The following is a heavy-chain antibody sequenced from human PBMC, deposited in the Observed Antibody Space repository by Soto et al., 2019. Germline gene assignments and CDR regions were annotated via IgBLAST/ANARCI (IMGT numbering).Heavy chain of an antibody. CDR2: IIGSGDRT. CDR1: GFTFRSYG. J-gene: IGHJ6*02. Sequence: EVQLLESGGGLVQPGGSLRLSCEASGFTFRSYGMNWVRQAPGKGLEWVSGIIGSGDRTNYADSVRGRFTISRDNSKNTLYLHMNSLRAEDSAVYYCAKDKGTSNDEHRYFYYSGMNIWGQGTTVTV. CDR3: AKDKGTSNDEHRYFYYSGMNI. D-gene: IGHD3-9*01. V-gene: IGHV3-23*01.